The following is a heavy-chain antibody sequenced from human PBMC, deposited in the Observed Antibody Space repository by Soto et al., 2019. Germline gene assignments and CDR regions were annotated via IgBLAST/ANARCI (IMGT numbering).Heavy chain of an antibody. CDR2: ISHSGTS. J-gene: IGHJ3*01. D-gene: IGHD3-9*01. Sequence: QVQLQESGPGLVKPSGTLSLTCAVSGGSISSSHWWTWVRQSPGKGLEYIGEISHSGTSNSNPSLKRRVNLSVDKSKNHFSLTLTSVTAADTAVYYCARVVLTITRGAFDAWGQGTLVIVSS. CDR3: ARVVLTITRGAFDA. CDR1: GGSISSSHW. V-gene: IGHV4-4*02.